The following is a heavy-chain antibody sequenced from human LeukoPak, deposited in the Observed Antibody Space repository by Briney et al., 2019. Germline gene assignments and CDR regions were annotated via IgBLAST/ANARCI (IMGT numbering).Heavy chain of an antibody. CDR2: IYYSGST. CDR3: ARGGKYSSSWFDS. CDR1: SGSINYYY. D-gene: IGHD6-13*01. V-gene: IGHV4-59*01. Sequence: SETLSLTCSVSSGSINYYYWNWIRQPPGKGLERIGCIYYSGSTNYNPSLESRVTISVDTAKNQFSLKLSSVTAADTAMYYCARGGKYSSSWFDSWGQGTLVTVSS. J-gene: IGHJ5*01.